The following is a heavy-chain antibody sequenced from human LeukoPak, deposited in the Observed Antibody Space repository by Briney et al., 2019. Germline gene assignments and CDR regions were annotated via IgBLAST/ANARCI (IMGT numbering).Heavy chain of an antibody. Sequence: GGSLRLSCAASGFSFSSYGMSSVRQGPGKGLEWVSTITGRGGDTDYADSVRGRFTISRDNSKNTLYLQMHSLRAEYTAVYYCAVDWYDSSGYGTFDYWGQGTLVTVSS. D-gene: IGHD3-22*01. CDR3: AVDWYDSSGYGTFDY. J-gene: IGHJ4*02. CDR2: ITGRGGDT. V-gene: IGHV3-23*01. CDR1: GFSFSSYG.